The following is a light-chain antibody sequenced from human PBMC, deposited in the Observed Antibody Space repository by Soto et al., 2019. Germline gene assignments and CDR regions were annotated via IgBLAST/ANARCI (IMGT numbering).Light chain of an antibody. J-gene: IGLJ1*01. CDR1: SSNIASNY. V-gene: IGLV1-51*01. CDR3: GTWDSSLSGGV. CDR2: DDN. Sequence: QSVLTQPPSVSAAPGQRVTISCSGTSSNIASNYVSWYQQFPGTAPRLLIYDDNKRPSGIPDRFSASKSGASATLGITELQSGDEADYYCGTWDSSLSGGVFGTGTKLTVL.